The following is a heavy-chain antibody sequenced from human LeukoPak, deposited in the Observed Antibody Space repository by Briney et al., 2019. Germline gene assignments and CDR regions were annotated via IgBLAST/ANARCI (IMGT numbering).Heavy chain of an antibody. CDR3: SRSLDSRKLGY. Sequence: KSSETLSLTCTVSGAPFSSGDQYWNWIRQRPGEGLEWIGSIHPSGALYNNPSLESRVTISIDTSKNQFSLNLNSVTAADTAVYFCSRSLDSRKLGYWGQGTLVTVSS. V-gene: IGHV4-31*03. J-gene: IGHJ4*02. D-gene: IGHD3-22*01. CDR1: GAPFSSGDQY. CDR2: IHPSGAL.